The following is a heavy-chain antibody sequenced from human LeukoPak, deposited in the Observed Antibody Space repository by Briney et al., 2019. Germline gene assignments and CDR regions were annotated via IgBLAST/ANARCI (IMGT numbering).Heavy chain of an antibody. Sequence: PSETLSLTCTVSGGSISSYYWSWIRQPPGKGLEWIGYIYYSGSTNYNPSLKSRVTISVDTSKNQFSLKLSSVTAADTAVYYCARGEPSETFDYWGQGTLVTVSS. J-gene: IGHJ4*02. CDR3: ARGEPSETFDY. CDR2: IYYSGST. CDR1: GGSISSYY. D-gene: IGHD1-14*01. V-gene: IGHV4-59*08.